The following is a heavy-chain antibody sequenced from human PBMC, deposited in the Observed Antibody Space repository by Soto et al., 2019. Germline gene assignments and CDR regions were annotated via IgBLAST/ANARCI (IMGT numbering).Heavy chain of an antibody. Sequence: QVQLQQWGAGLLKPSETLSLTCAVYGGSFSGYYWSWIRQPPGKGLEWIGEINHSGSTNYNPSLXGRVTKAVDTXXNXFXXKLSSVTAADTAVYYCATCGSSGYYGAGSDSWFDPWGQGTLVTVSS. D-gene: IGHD3-10*01. V-gene: IGHV4-34*01. J-gene: IGHJ5*02. CDR2: INHSGST. CDR1: GGSFSGYY. CDR3: ATCGSSGYYGAGSDSWFDP.